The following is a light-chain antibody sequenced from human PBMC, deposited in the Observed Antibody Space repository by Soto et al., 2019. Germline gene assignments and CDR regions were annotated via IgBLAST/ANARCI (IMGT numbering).Light chain of an antibody. CDR2: DAS. V-gene: IGKV3-11*01. CDR1: QSVSSY. CDR3: QQSSNWWT. Sequence: EIVLTQSPATLSLSPGERAALSCRASQSVSSYLAWYQQKAGQAPRLLIYDASIRSTGIPARFSGSGSGTVFTLTISRLEPEDFTAYYCQQSSNWWTFGQGTKVEIK. J-gene: IGKJ1*01.